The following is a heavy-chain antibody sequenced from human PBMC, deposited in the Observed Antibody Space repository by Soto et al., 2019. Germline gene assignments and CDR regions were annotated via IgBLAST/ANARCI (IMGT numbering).Heavy chain of an antibody. J-gene: IGHJ6*02. CDR1: GFTFSSYA. V-gene: IGHV3-30-3*01. D-gene: IGHD3-22*01. Sequence: HPGGSLRLSCAASGFTFSSYAMHWVRQAPGKGLEWVAVISYDGSNKYYADSVKGRFTISRDNSKNTLYLQMNSLRAEDTAVYYCAREGLTTYYYYGMDVWGQGTTVTVSS. CDR3: AREGLTTYYYYGMDV. CDR2: ISYDGSNK.